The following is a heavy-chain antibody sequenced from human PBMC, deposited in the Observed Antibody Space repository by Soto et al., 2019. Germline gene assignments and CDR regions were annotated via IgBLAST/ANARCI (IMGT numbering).Heavy chain of an antibody. Sequence: QVQLQESGPGLVKPSQTLSLTCTVSGGYISSGGYYWSWIRQHPGKGLEWIGYIYYSGSTYYNPSLQSRVTISVDTSKNQFSLKLRSVTAADTAVYYCARGKLIAEARNWFDPWGQGTLVTVSS. CDR3: ARGKLIAEARNWFDP. D-gene: IGHD6-13*01. CDR2: IYYSGST. V-gene: IGHV4-31*03. J-gene: IGHJ5*02. CDR1: GGYISSGGYY.